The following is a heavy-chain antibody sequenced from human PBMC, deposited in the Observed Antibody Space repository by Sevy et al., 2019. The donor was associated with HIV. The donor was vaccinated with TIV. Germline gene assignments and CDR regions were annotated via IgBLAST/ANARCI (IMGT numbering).Heavy chain of an antibody. CDR1: GFTFRSYG. Sequence: SLRLSCASSGFTFRSYGLHWVRQAPGKGLEWVAVISYDGSNKYYADSVKGRFTISRDNSKNTLYLQMNSLRAEDTAVYYCAKNHYDFWSGYYFGGQGTLVTVSS. CDR3: AKNHYDFWSGYYF. D-gene: IGHD3-3*01. J-gene: IGHJ4*02. CDR2: ISYDGSNK. V-gene: IGHV3-30*18.